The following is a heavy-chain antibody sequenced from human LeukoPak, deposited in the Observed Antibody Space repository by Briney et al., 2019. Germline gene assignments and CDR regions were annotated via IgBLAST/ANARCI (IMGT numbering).Heavy chain of an antibody. Sequence: GGSLRLSCAASGFTFNNYGMSWVRQAPGKGLEWVSFISGNGGRTDYAESVKGRFTISRDNSKKMVYLQMNSLRDEDTATYYCAKDPNGDYVGTLDMWGQGTMVTVSS. CDR2: ISGNGGRT. CDR3: AKDPNGDYVGTLDM. V-gene: IGHV3-23*01. J-gene: IGHJ3*02. CDR1: GFTFNNYG. D-gene: IGHD4-17*01.